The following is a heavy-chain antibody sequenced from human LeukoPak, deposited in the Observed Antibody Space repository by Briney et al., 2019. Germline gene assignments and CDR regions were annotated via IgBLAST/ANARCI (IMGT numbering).Heavy chain of an antibody. D-gene: IGHD6-6*01. Sequence: PGGSLRLSCAASGFTFSSYGMHWVRQAPGKGLEWVSVIYSGGSTYYADSVKGRFTISRDNSKNTLYLQMNSLRAEDTAVYYCARFHTEYSSSNDAFDIWGQGTMVTVSS. J-gene: IGHJ3*02. CDR3: ARFHTEYSSSNDAFDI. V-gene: IGHV3-53*01. CDR1: GFTFSSYG. CDR2: IYSGGST.